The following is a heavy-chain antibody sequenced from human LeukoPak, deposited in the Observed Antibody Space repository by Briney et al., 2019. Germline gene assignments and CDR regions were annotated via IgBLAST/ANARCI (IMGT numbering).Heavy chain of an antibody. CDR1: GDSISSSNFY. J-gene: IGHJ5*01. V-gene: IGHV4-39*07. CDR3: ARQVAVVEPTDPNWFDS. Sequence: SETLSLTCSVSGDSISSSNFYWAWIRQPPGKGLEWIGSIFYSGSTYYSPSLESRLTMALDTSTGHFSLRLTSVTAVDTAIYYCARQVAVVEPTDPNWFDSWGQGTLVTVSS. CDR2: IFYSGST. D-gene: IGHD2-21*01.